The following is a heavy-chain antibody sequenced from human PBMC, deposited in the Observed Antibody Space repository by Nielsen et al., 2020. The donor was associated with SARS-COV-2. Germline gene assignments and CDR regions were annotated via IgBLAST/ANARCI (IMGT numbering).Heavy chain of an antibody. V-gene: IGHV3-74*01. CDR3: VIDYNNGNWFDS. CDR2: INRDGSSP. J-gene: IGHJ5*01. CDR1: GFTFSSYW. D-gene: IGHD4-11*01. Sequence: GGSLRLSCAASGFTFSSYWMYWVRQAPGKGLVWVSRINRDGSSPNYADSVQGRFTISRDNAKNTLFLQMNSLRAEDTAVYYCVIDYNNGNWFDSWGQGTLVTVSS.